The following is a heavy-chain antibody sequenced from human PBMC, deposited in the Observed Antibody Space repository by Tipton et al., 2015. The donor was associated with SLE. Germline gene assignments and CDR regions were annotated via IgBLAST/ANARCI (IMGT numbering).Heavy chain of an antibody. D-gene: IGHD7-27*01. CDR1: GYTFTTYG. V-gene: IGHV1-2*02. CDR2: INPSSGGT. CDR3: ASAQLGAWRFDS. J-gene: IGHJ4*02. Sequence: QVQLVQSGAEVKKPGASVKVSCKASGYTFTTYGMSWVRQAPGQGLEWMGWINPSSGGTNYAQKFQGRVTVTRDTSISTAYMELSGLRSDDTAVYYCASAQLGAWRFDSWGQGTLVTVSS.